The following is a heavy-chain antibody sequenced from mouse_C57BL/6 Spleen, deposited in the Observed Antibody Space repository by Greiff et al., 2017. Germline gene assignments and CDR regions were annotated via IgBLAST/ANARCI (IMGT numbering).Heavy chain of an antibody. CDR1: GFSLTSYA. CDR2: IWTGGGT. V-gene: IGHV2-9-1*01. J-gene: IGHJ4*01. CDR3: ARNLGSYGSSYVNAMDY. D-gene: IGHD1-1*01. Sequence: QVQLKESGPGLVATSQSLSITCTVSGFSLTSYAISWVRQPPGKGLEWLGVIWTGGGTNYNSALKSRLSISQDNPKSQVFLKMNSLQTDDTARYYCARNLGSYGSSYVNAMDYWGQGTSVTVSS.